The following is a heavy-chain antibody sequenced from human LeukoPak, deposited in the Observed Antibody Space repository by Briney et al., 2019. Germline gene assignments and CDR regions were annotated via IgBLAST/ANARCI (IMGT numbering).Heavy chain of an antibody. V-gene: IGHV1-8*02. D-gene: IGHD6-13*01. CDR1: GYTFTSYD. Sequence: ASVKVSCKASGYTFTSYDINWVRQATGQGLEWMGWMNPNSGNTGYAQKFQGRVTMTRNTSISTAYMELSSLRSEDTAVYYCARAVWYSSSWYWEHYYYYYGMDVWGQGTTVTVSS. J-gene: IGHJ6*02. CDR2: MNPNSGNT. CDR3: ARAVWYSSSWYWEHYYYYYGMDV.